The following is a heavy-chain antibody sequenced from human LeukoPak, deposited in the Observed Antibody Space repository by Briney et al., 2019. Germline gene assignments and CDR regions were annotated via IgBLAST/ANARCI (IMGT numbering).Heavy chain of an antibody. Sequence: GRSLRLSCAASGFTFGSYAMHWVRQAPGKGLEWVAVISYDGSNKYYADSVKGRFTISRDNSKNTLYLQMNSLRAEDTAVYYCARVAYYYDSSGYYYIDYWGQGTLVTVSS. J-gene: IGHJ4*02. CDR1: GFTFGSYA. CDR3: ARVAYYYDSSGYYYIDY. D-gene: IGHD3-22*01. CDR2: ISYDGSNK. V-gene: IGHV3-30-3*01.